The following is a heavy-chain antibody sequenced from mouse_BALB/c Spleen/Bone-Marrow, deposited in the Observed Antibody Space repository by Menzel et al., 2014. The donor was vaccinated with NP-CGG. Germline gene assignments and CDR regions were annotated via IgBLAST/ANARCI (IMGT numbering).Heavy chain of an antibody. CDR1: GFTFSDYY. CDR3: ARQLAYAMDY. J-gene: IGHJ4*01. V-gene: IGHV5-12*02. D-gene: IGHD4-1*01. Sequence: EVKLVESGGGLVRPGGSLKLSCATSGFTFSDYYMYWVRQTPEKRLEWVAYITKGGGSTYYPDIVKGRFTISRDNAKNTLYLQMSRLKSEDTAMYYCARQLAYAMDYWGQGTSVTVSS. CDR2: ITKGGGST.